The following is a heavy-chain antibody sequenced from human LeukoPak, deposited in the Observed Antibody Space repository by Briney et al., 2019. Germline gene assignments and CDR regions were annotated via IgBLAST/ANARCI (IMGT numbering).Heavy chain of an antibody. D-gene: IGHD2-2*01. J-gene: IGHJ5*02. CDR3: ARDIVVVPAAMAWFDP. V-gene: IGHV3-21*06. CDR2: ITGSGPYM. CDR1: GFTFSTFA. Sequence: GGSLRLSCAASGFTFSTFAMHWVRLSPGKGLEWVSSITGSGPYMLYADSVKHRFTISRDNTKNLLYLEMNSLRAEDTAVYYCARDIVVVPAAMAWFDPWGQGTLVTVSS.